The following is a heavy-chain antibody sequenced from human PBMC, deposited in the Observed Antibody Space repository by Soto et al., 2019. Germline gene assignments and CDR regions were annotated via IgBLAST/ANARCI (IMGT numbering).Heavy chain of an antibody. CDR3: AACPGSSSWPHYYSGMDV. Sequence: EVQLLESGGGLVQPGGSLRLSCAASGFTFSNYAMSWVRQAPGKGLEWVSVISAGGASPYYAGSVKGRFTVSRDNSKNTLHLQRNSLRAEDTAVYYCAACPGSSSWPHYYSGMDVWGQGTTVTVSS. J-gene: IGHJ6*02. CDR1: GFTFSNYA. CDR2: ISAGGASP. V-gene: IGHV3-23*01. D-gene: IGHD6-13*01.